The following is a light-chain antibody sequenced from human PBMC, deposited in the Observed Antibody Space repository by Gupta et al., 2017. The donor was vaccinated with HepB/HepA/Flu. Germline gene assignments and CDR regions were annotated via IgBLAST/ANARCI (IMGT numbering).Light chain of an antibody. CDR2: WAS. J-gene: IGKJ1*01. CDR3: QQYYRTPPT. Sequence: DLVMPLSPDPLAVSLGERATINCKSSQSVLYSSNNKNYLAWYQQKPGQPPKLLIYWASTRESGVPDRFSGSGSGTDFTLTISSLQAEDVAVYYCQQYYRTPPTFGQGTKVEIK. V-gene: IGKV4-1*01. CDR1: QSVLYSSNNKNY.